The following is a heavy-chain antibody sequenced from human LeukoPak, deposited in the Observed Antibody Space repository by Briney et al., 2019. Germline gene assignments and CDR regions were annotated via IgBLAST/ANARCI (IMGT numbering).Heavy chain of an antibody. J-gene: IGHJ4*02. D-gene: IGHD7-27*01. CDR2: ISSSGSTI. Sequence: GGSLRLSCAASGFTFSDYYMSWIRQAPGKGLEWVSYISSSGSTIYYADPVKGRFTISRDNAKNSLYLQMNSLRAEDTALYYCTKGNWGSPFDYWGQGALVTVSS. CDR1: GFTFSDYY. V-gene: IGHV3-11*01. CDR3: TKGNWGSPFDY.